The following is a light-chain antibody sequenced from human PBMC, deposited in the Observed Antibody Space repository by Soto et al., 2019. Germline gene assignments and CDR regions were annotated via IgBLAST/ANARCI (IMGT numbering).Light chain of an antibody. CDR1: QSVSSN. CDR3: QHYNNWPLLT. J-gene: IGKJ4*01. CDR2: GAS. Sequence: EIVMTQSPATLSVSPGERATLSCRASQSVSSNLAWYQQKPGQAPRLLIYGASTRATGIPARFSGSGSGTEFTLTISSLQFEDFAVYYCQHYNNWPLLTFGGGTKVEI. V-gene: IGKV3-15*01.